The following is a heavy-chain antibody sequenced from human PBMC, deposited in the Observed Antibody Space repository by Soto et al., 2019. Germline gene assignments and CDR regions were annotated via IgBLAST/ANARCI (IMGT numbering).Heavy chain of an antibody. CDR1: GGSISSGDYY. J-gene: IGHJ6*02. CDR3: ARNPYSGSYYGMDV. D-gene: IGHD1-26*01. V-gene: IGHV4-30-4*01. Sequence: PSETLSLTCTVSGGSISSGDYYWSWIRQPPGKGLEWIGYIYYSGSTYYNPSLKSRVTISVDTSKNQFSLKLSSVTAADTAVYYCARNPYSGSYYGMDVWGQGTTVTVSS. CDR2: IYYSGST.